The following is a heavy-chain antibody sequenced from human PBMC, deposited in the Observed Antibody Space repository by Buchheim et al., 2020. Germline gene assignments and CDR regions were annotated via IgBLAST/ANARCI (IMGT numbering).Heavy chain of an antibody. D-gene: IGHD3-3*01. V-gene: IGHV3-48*01. CDR3: IPDQDFWSGYYTGLGNWFDP. CDR2: ISSSSSTI. J-gene: IGHJ5*02. CDR1: GFTFSSYS. Sequence: EVQLVESGGGLVQPGGSLRLSCAASGFTFSSYSMNWVRQAPGKGLEWVSYISSSSSTIYYADSVKGRFTISRDNAKNSLYLQMNSLRAEDTAVYYCIPDQDFWSGYYTGLGNWFDPWGQGTL.